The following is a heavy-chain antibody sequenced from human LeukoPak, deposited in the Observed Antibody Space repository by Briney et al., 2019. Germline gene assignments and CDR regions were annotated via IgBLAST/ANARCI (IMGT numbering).Heavy chain of an antibody. J-gene: IGHJ6*02. V-gene: IGHV3-48*03. D-gene: IGHD6-13*01. Sequence: GGSLRLSCAASGFTFSSYEMNWVRQAPGKGLEWVSYISSSGSTKYYADSVKGRFTISRDNAKNSLYLQMNSPRAEDTAVYYCAGLSSWNYYYYAMDVWGQGTTVTVSS. CDR1: GFTFSSYE. CDR2: ISSSGSTK. CDR3: AGLSSWNYYYYAMDV.